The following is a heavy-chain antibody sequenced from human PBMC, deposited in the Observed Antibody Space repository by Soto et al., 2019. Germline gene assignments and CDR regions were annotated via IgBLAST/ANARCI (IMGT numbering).Heavy chain of an antibody. CDR1: GFSLTTKGVA. CDR2: IYWDEDK. V-gene: IGHV2-5*02. Sequence: QITLKESGPTLMKPTQTLTLTCTFSGFSLTTKGVAVGWIRQPPGKALEWLALIYWDEDKRYSPSLKNRLTVTKDTSKNQVVLIMTNMDPLDTATYYCAHDSSGLYGFDFWGQGTLVTVSS. D-gene: IGHD6-19*01. CDR3: AHDSSGLYGFDF. J-gene: IGHJ4*02.